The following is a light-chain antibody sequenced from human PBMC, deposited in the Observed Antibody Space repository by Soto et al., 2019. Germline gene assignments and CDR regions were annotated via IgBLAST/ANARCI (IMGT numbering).Light chain of an antibody. CDR3: CSYAGSSTVV. Sequence: QSALTQPASVSGSPGQSITISCTGTSSDVGSYNLVSWYQQHPGKAPKLMIYEGSKRPSGVSDRFSGSKSGNTAYLTISGLQAEDEADYYWCSYAGSSTVVFGTGTTVTVL. CDR1: SSDVGSYNL. V-gene: IGLV2-23*01. J-gene: IGLJ1*01. CDR2: EGS.